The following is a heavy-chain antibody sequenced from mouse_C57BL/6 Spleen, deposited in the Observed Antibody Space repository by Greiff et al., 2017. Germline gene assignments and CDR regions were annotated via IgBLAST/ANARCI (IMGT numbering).Heavy chain of an antibody. CDR2: INYDGSST. Sequence: EVHLVESEGGLVQPGSSMKLSCTASGFTFSDYYMAWVRQVPEKGLEWVANINYDGSSTYYLDSLKSRFIISRDNAKNILYLQMSSLKSEDTATYYCARGGSGSPWFAYWGQGTLVTVSA. CDR1: GFTFSDYY. J-gene: IGHJ3*01. CDR3: ARGGSGSPWFAY. V-gene: IGHV5-16*01. D-gene: IGHD3-2*02.